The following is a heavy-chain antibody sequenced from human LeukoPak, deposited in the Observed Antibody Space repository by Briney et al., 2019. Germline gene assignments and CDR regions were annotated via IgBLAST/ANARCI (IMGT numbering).Heavy chain of an antibody. CDR1: GFTFSSYA. V-gene: IGHV3-23*01. CDR3: AKDSLSRLNRGSSSRHFDY. J-gene: IGHJ4*02. D-gene: IGHD1-26*01. Sequence: GGSLRLSCAASGFTFSSYAMSWVRQAPGKGLEWVSAISGSGGSTYYADSVKGRFTISRDNSKNTLYLQMNSLRAEDTAVYYCAKDSLSRLNRGSSSRHFDYWGQGTLVTVSS. CDR2: ISGSGGST.